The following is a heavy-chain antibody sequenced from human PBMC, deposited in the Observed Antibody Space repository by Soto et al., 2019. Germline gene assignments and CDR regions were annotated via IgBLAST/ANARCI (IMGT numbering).Heavy chain of an antibody. CDR1: GYTFTGYY. D-gene: IGHD2-2*01. J-gene: IGHJ6*02. CDR3: ARERYQVISDGMDV. CDR2: INPQTGGA. V-gene: IGHV1-2*02. Sequence: ASVKVSCKASGYTFTGYYIHWVREAPGQGLEWMGWINPQTGGASYAQKFQGRVTLSRDTSINTAYLELSRLRFDDAAVYFCARERYQVISDGMDVWGQGTTVTVSS.